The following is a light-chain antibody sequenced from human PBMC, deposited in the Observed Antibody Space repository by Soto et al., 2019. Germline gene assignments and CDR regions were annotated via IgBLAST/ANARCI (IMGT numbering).Light chain of an antibody. CDR2: EVS. J-gene: IGLJ2*01. CDR3: SSYTSSATLV. CDR1: SSDVGGYKY. V-gene: IGLV2-14*01. Sequence: VLTXPASVSGSPGQSITISCTGTSSDVGGYKYVSWYQQHPGKAPKLIIHEVSSRPSGVSSRFSGSKSGNTASLTISGLQAEDEADYYCSSYTSSATLVFGVGTKVTVL.